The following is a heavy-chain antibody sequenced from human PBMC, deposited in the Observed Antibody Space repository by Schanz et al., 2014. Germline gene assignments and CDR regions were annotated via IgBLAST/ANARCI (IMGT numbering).Heavy chain of an antibody. V-gene: IGHV1-8*01. Sequence: QLMQSGSEVRKPGASVKVSCKASGYIFGSHGMTWVRQAPGQGPELMGWMNPNSGNTGYAQKCQGRVTMTRHTSISTAYMELSSLRSEDTAVYYCARETTIITGGAFDVWGQGTMVTVSS. CDR1: GYIFGSHG. CDR3: ARETTIITGGAFDV. D-gene: IGHD3-9*01. CDR2: MNPNSGNT. J-gene: IGHJ3*01.